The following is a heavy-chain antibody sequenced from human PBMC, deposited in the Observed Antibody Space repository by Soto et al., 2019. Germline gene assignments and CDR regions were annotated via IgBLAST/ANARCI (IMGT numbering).Heavy chain of an antibody. D-gene: IGHD2-2*01. CDR1: GGSFSGYY. CDR3: AGGCTVSGGASCYEN. Sequence: QVQLQPWGAGLLKPSETLSLTCAVYGGSFSGYYWSWIRQPPGKGLEWIGEINHSGSTNYNPSLKSRVTISVDTSKNQFSLKLSSVTAADTAVYYCAGGCTVSGGASCYENWGQGTLVPVSS. J-gene: IGHJ4*02. V-gene: IGHV4-34*01. CDR2: INHSGST.